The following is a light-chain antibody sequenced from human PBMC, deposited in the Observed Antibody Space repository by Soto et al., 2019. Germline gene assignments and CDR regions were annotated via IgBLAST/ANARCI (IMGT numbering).Light chain of an antibody. CDR2: DVS. Sequence: QSALTQPRSMSGSPAQSVTISCTGTSSDVGGYNYVSWYQQHPGKAPKLMIYDVSQRPSGVSDRFSGSKSGNTASLTISGLQAEDEADYYCCSYAGSYTWVFGGGTKLTVL. CDR3: CSYAGSYTWV. V-gene: IGLV2-11*01. J-gene: IGLJ2*01. CDR1: SSDVGGYNY.